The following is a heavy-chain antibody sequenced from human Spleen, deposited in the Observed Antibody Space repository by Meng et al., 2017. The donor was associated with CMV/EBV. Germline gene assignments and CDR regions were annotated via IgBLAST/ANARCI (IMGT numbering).Heavy chain of an antibody. V-gene: IGHV4-59*04. D-gene: IGHD3-16*02. CDR3: ARLKNDGGYRRFDY. Sequence: GSLRLSCSVSGGSISSYYWSWIRQPPGKGLEWIGNIYYSGTTYYNASLKSRVTISVDTSKNQFSLKLSSVTAADTAVYYCARLKNDGGYRRFDYWGQGTLVTVSS. J-gene: IGHJ4*02. CDR1: GGSISSYY. CDR2: IYYSGTT.